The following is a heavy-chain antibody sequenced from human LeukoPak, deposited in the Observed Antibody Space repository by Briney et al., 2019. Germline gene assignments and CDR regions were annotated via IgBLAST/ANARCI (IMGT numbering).Heavy chain of an antibody. CDR2: IYYSGST. CDR3: ARVGFGEFRIYFDY. CDR1: GGSISSSSYY. J-gene: IGHJ4*02. Sequence: PSETLSLTCTVSGGSISSSSYYWGWIRQPPGKGLEWIGSIYYSGSTYYNPSLKSRVTISVDTSKNQFSLKLSSVTAADTAVYYCARVGFGEFRIYFDYWAREPWSPSPQ. D-gene: IGHD3-10*01. V-gene: IGHV4-39*07.